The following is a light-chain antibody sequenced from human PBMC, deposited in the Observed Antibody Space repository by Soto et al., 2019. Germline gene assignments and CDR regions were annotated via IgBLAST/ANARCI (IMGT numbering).Light chain of an antibody. Sequence: QSALTQPPSASGSPGQSVTVSCTGTSSDVGRYNFVSWYQQHPGKAPKLMISEVNKRPSGVPDRFSGSKFGNTASLTVSGLQAEDEADYYCSSYTGNNNGVFGGGTKLTVL. CDR2: EVN. CDR1: SSDVGRYNF. CDR3: SSYTGNNNGV. J-gene: IGLJ3*02. V-gene: IGLV2-8*01.